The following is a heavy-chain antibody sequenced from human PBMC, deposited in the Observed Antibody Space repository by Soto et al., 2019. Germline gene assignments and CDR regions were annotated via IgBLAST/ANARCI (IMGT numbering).Heavy chain of an antibody. CDR3: ARHMATIFGVRYNWFDP. CDR1: GGSISSYY. Sequence: SETLSLTCTVSGGSISSYYWSWIRQPPGKGLEWIGYIYYSGSTNYNPSLKSRVTISVDTSKNQFPLKLSSVTAADTAVYYCARHMATIFGVRYNWFDPWGQGTLVTVSS. D-gene: IGHD3-3*01. J-gene: IGHJ5*02. CDR2: IYYSGST. V-gene: IGHV4-59*08.